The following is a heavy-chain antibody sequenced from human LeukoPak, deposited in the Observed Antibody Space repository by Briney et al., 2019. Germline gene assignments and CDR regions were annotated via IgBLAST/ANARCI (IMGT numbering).Heavy chain of an antibody. CDR2: AGWAGGTT. CDR1: GFTFDRYS. V-gene: IGHV3-43*01. Sequence: GGSLRLSCAGSGFTFDRYSIHWVGQAPGKGLEWVSLAGWAGGTTYYSDSVRGRFTISRDSGKNSVYLQMNSLTTDDTAFYFCAKELDTMFFDYWGQGALVTVSS. J-gene: IGHJ4*02. CDR3: AKELDTMFFDY. D-gene: IGHD3-10*02.